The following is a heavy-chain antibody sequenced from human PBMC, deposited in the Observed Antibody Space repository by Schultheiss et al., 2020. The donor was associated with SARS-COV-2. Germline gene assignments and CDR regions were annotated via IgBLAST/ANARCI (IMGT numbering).Heavy chain of an antibody. D-gene: IGHD3-22*01. Sequence: SETLSLTCTVSGGSISSGGYYWSWIRQHPGKGLEWIGYIYYSGSTNYNPSLKSRVTMSVDTSKNQFSLKLSSVTAADTAVYYCARIRGYYYDSRDWFDPWGQGTLVTVSS. J-gene: IGHJ5*02. CDR1: GGSISSGGYY. V-gene: IGHV4-61*08. CDR2: IYYSGST. CDR3: ARIRGYYYDSRDWFDP.